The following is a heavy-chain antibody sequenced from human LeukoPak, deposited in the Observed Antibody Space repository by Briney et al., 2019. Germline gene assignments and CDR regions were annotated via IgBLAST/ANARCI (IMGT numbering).Heavy chain of an antibody. CDR1: GGTISSGGYS. J-gene: IGHJ4*02. CDR3: ARADDYDSSGPPPLFGY. D-gene: IGHD3-22*01. CDR2: IYDSGST. Sequence: PSETLILTCTASGGTISSGGYSWSWIQQPPGKGLEWIGYIYDSGSTCYHPSLKSRLTISVDRSKHQLSLKLSAVTAADTAVYYCARADDYDSSGPPPLFGYWGQGTLVTVSS. V-gene: IGHV4-30-2*01.